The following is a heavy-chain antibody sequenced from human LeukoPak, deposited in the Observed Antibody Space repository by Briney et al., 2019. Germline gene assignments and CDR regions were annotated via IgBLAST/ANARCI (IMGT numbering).Heavy chain of an antibody. Sequence: GGSLRLSCAASGFTFRSYTMNWVRQAPGKGLEWVSFISSSGSNIYYADSVKGRFTISRDNAKNSLFLQMNSLRAEDTAVYYCARDPGYSGYDRGTHWGQGTLVTVSS. CDR3: ARDPGYSGYDRGTH. CDR2: ISSSGSNI. V-gene: IGHV3-21*01. J-gene: IGHJ4*02. D-gene: IGHD5-12*01. CDR1: GFTFRSYT.